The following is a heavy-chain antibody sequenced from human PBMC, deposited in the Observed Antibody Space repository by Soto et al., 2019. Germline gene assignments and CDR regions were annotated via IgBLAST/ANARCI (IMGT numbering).Heavy chain of an antibody. CDR1: GYTFTSYG. Sequence: QVQLVQSGAEVKKPGASVKVSCKASGYTFTSYGISWVRQAPGQGLEWMGWISAYNGNTNYAQKLQGRVTMTTDTSTSTAYMELRSLRSDDTAVYYCARDNTYCSGGSCPYYYYYGMDVWGQGTTVTVSS. CDR3: ARDNTYCSGGSCPYYYYYGMDV. V-gene: IGHV1-18*01. D-gene: IGHD2-15*01. CDR2: ISAYNGNT. J-gene: IGHJ6*02.